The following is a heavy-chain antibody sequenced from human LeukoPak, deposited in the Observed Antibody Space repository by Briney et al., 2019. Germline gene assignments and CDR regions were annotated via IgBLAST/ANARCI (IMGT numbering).Heavy chain of an antibody. CDR1: RYTFSSDA. D-gene: IGHD3-10*01. V-gene: IGHV1-3*01. CDR2: INAGNGDT. Sequence: ASVTVSCTASRYTFSSDAFHWVRQAPGERHEWMGWINAGNGDTKYSQKFQGRVTITRDTSASTSYMELSSLRSEDTALYYCARDPGSRSFWSNSGMDVWGQGTTVTVSS. J-gene: IGHJ6*02. CDR3: ARDPGSRSFWSNSGMDV.